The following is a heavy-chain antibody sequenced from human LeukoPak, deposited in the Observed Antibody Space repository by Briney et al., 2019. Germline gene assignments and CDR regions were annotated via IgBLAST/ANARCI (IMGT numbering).Heavy chain of an antibody. J-gene: IGHJ6*02. V-gene: IGHV3-53*01. CDR3: ARGEVYCGGDCYGMDV. D-gene: IGHD2-21*01. Sequence: PGGSLRLSCAAPGFTVSSNYMSWVRQAPGKGLEWVSVIYSGGSTYYADSVKGRFTISRDNSKNTLYLQMNSLRAEDTAVYYCARGEVYCGGDCYGMDVWGQGTTVTVSS. CDR1: GFTVSSNY. CDR2: IYSGGST.